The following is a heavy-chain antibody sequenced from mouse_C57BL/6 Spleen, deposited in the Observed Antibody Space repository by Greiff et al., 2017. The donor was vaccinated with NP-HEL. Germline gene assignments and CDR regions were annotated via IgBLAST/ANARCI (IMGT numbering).Heavy chain of an antibody. D-gene: IGHD3-2*02. CDR2: ISSGGSYT. J-gene: IGHJ2*01. Sequence: DVQLVESGGDLVKPGGSLKLSCAASGFTFSSYGMSWVRQTPDQRLEWVANISSGGSYTYYPDNLKGRFTLSRDKSKNTLYLQLSSLKSEDTAMYYCARHRPTAQATKVFDYWGQGTTLTVSS. V-gene: IGHV5-6*01. CDR3: ARHRPTAQATKVFDY. CDR1: GFTFSSYG.